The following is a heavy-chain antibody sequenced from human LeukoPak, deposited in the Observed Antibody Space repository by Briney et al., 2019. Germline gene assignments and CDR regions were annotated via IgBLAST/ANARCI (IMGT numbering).Heavy chain of an antibody. D-gene: IGHD4-17*01. V-gene: IGHV4-59*08. CDR2: IYYSGST. J-gene: IGHJ4*02. CDR1: GGSISSYY. CDR3: AIFVRGPMTTVTTVDY. Sequence: SETLSLTCTVSGGSISSYYWSWIRQPPGKGLEWIGYIYYSGSTNYNPSLKSRVTISVDTSKNQFSLKLSSVTAADTAVYYCAIFVRGPMTTVTTVDYWGQGTLVTVSS.